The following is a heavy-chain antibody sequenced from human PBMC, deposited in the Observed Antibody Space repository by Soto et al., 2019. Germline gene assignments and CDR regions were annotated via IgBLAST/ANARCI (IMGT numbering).Heavy chain of an antibody. J-gene: IGHJ6*02. CDR1: GGTFSSYG. CDR2: IIPIFGTA. V-gene: IGHV1-69*12. Sequence: QVQLVQSGAEVKKPGSSVKVSCKDSGGTFSSYGISWVRQAPGQGLEWMGGIIPIFGTADYAQKFQGRVSIIAYASTSTAYMELSSLRSEDTAVYYCATQGLPNYCYYGMDVWGQGTTVTVSS. CDR3: ATQGLPNYCYYGMDV.